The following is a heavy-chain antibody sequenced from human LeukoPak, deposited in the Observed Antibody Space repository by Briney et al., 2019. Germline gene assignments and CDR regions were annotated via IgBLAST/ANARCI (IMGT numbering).Heavy chain of an antibody. V-gene: IGHV3-23*01. D-gene: IGHD5-12*01. CDR2: FSESGGNT. CDR3: AKSYNGYESKPDY. Sequence: GGSLRLSCAASGFTFSNYALSWVRQAPGKGLEWVSTFSESGGNTYYADSVKGRFTISRDNSKITLYLQMNSLRAEDTAVYYCAKSYNGYESKPDYWGQGTLVTVSS. CDR1: GFTFSNYA. J-gene: IGHJ4*02.